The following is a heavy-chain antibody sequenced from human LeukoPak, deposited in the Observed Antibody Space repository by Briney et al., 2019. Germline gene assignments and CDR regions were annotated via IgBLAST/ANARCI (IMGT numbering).Heavy chain of an antibody. D-gene: IGHD3-22*01. CDR1: GYTFTGYY. J-gene: IGHJ4*02. V-gene: IGHV1-2*02. CDR2: INPNSGGT. CDR3: ARRQWLFPIDY. Sequence: GASVKVSCKAPGYTFTGYYMHWVRQAPGQGLEWMGWINPNSGGTNYAQKFQGRVTMTRDTSISTAYMELSRLRSDGTAVYYCARRQWLFPIDYWGQGTLVTVSS.